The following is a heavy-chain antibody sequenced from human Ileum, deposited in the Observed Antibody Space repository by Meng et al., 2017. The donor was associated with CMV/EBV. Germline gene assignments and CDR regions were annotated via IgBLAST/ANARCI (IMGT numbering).Heavy chain of an antibody. V-gene: IGHV4-39*07. D-gene: IGHD1-20*01. CDR1: GRSLSSGISF. J-gene: IGHJ5*01. CDR2: FFFIGNT. CDR3: AGAPITTSRHNCFDS. Sequence: LRLQWWGHGVGYRSDLLPLTCTVCGRSLSSGISFWAWIRQPPGKGLDGIGSFFFIGNTFYIPSLKTRVTISRDTSKSQISLNIHYVTAADMAVYFCAGAPITTSRHNCFDSWGQGTLVTVSS.